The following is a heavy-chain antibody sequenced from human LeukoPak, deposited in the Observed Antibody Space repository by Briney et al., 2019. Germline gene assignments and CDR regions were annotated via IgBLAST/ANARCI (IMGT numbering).Heavy chain of an antibody. CDR1: GFIFSNSG. CDR2: ISYDGSNK. CDR3: ARDVSYSSGWGIPGYYYGMDV. J-gene: IGHJ6*02. Sequence: GGSLRLSCAASGFIFSNSGMYWVRQVPGKGLEWVAVISYDGSNKYYADSVKGRFTISRDNSKNTLYLQMNSLRAEDTAVYYCARDVSYSSGWGIPGYYYGMDVWGQGTTVTVSS. V-gene: IGHV3-30*12. D-gene: IGHD6-19*01.